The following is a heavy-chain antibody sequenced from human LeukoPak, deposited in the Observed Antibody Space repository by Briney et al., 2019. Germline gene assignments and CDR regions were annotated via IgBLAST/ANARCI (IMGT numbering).Heavy chain of an antibody. D-gene: IGHD3-22*01. CDR2: LSSTGNTI. J-gene: IGHJ3*02. CDR1: GFTFSSYG. CDR3: AKDRGGAYYESSVDI. Sequence: QTGGSLRPSCAASGFTFSSYGMNWVRQAPGKGLEWVSYLSSTGNTIYYAGSVKCPFTISRDNGKNSLYPQMDSLRAEDTAVYYCAKDRGGAYYESSVDIWGQGTMVTVSS. V-gene: IGHV3-48*01.